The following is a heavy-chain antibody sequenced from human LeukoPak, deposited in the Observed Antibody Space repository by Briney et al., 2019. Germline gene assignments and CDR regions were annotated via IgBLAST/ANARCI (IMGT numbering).Heavy chain of an antibody. Sequence: SETLSLTCTVSGGSISSYYWSWIRQPPGMGLEWIGYIYYSGSTNYNPSLKSRVTISVDTSKNQFSLKLSSVTAADTAVYYCARGYAPDILGYWGQGTLVTVSS. J-gene: IGHJ4*02. CDR1: GGSISSYY. V-gene: IGHV4-59*01. CDR3: ARGYAPDILGY. D-gene: IGHD2-2*01. CDR2: IYYSGST.